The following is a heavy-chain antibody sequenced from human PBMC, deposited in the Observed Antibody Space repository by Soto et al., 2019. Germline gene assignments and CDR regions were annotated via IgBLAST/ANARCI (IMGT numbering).Heavy chain of an antibody. D-gene: IGHD5-12*01. CDR1: GFTFSSHA. Sequence: GGSLRRSCSASGFTFSSHAMGWLRQAPGTEPEWVAFVDGSGADTSYADSVKGRFTISRDNSENSLYLHMNSLRAEDTAVYYCATRSRGYSGYVKYWGQGTVVTVSS. J-gene: IGHJ4*02. CDR3: ATRSRGYSGYVKY. CDR2: VDGSGADT. V-gene: IGHV3-23*01.